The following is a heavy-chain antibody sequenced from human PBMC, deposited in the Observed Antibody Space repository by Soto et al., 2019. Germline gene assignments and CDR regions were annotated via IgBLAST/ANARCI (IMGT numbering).Heavy chain of an antibody. CDR1: GGTFSSYA. J-gene: IGHJ6*02. CDR2: IIPIFGTA. CDR3: ARDPIAARIGYYYGMDV. D-gene: IGHD6-6*01. V-gene: IGHV1-69*13. Sequence: SVKVSCKASGGTFSSYAISWVRQAPGQGLEWMGGIIPIFGTANYAQKFQGRVTITADESTSTAYMELSSLRSEDTAVYYCARDPIAARIGYYYGMDVWGQGTTVTVSS.